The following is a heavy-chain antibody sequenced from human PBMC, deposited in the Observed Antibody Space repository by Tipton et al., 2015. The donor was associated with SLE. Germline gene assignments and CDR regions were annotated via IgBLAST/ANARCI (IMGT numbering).Heavy chain of an antibody. CDR3: ARGYSSGWGYFDY. CDR2: IYYSGST. V-gene: IGHV4-59*12. CDR1: GGSISSYY. D-gene: IGHD6-19*01. Sequence: TLSLTCTVSGGSISSYYWSWIRQPPGKGLEWIGYIYYSGSTNYNPSLKSRVTLSLDTSKNQFSLKLSSVTAADTAVYYCARGYSSGWGYFDYWGQGTLVTVSA. J-gene: IGHJ4*02.